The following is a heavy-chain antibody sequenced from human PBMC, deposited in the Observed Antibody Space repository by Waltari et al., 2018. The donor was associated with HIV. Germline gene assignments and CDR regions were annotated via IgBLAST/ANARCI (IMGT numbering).Heavy chain of an antibody. Sequence: QVQLVQSGAEVKKPGASVKVSCKASGYTFTSYYMHWVQQAPGQGLEGMGIINPRGGSTSYAQKCQGRVTMTRDTSTSTVYMELSSLRSEDTAVYYCARDVLDYGGNRGPARFDYWGQGTLVTVSS. D-gene: IGHD4-17*01. V-gene: IGHV1-46*01. CDR3: ARDVLDYGGNRGPARFDY. J-gene: IGHJ4*02. CDR2: INPRGGST. CDR1: GYTFTSYY.